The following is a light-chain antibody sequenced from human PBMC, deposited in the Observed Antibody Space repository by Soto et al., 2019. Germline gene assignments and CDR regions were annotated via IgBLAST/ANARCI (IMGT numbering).Light chain of an antibody. CDR1: QSISSW. J-gene: IGKJ1*01. Sequence: DVQMTQSPSTLSASVGDRVTITCRASQSISSWLAWYQQKPGKAPKLLIYDASSLESGVPSRFSGGGSGTEFTLTISSLQPDDFATYYCQQYDSYSRTFGQGTKVDNK. CDR3: QQYDSYSRT. CDR2: DAS. V-gene: IGKV1-5*01.